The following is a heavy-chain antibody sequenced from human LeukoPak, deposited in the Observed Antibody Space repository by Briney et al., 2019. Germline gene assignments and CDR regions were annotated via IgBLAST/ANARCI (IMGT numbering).Heavy chain of an antibody. CDR1: GVSISSYY. CDR2: IYTSGST. V-gene: IGHV4-4*07. CDR3: ARDRGIAGYFDY. J-gene: IGHJ4*02. D-gene: IGHD3-10*01. Sequence: SETLSLTCTVSGVSISSYYWSWIRQPAGKGLEWIGRIYTSGSTNYNPSLKSRVTMSVDTSKNQFSLKLSSVTAEDTAVYYCARDRGIAGYFDYWGQGTLVTVSS.